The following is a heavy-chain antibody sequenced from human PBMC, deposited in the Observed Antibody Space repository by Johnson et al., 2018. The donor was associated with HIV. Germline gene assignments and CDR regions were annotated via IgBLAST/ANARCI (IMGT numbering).Heavy chain of an antibody. CDR3: ARDRGLRYFDWLSDHDAFDI. V-gene: IGHV3-20*04. Sequence: VQLVESGGGLVQPGGSLRLSCAASGFTFDDYAMSWVRQVPGKGLEWVSGIHWNGAGTRYAAYVKVRFTIYRVNAKSSLYLQMNSLRAEDTALYYCARDRGLRYFDWLSDHDAFDIWGQGTMVTVSS. D-gene: IGHD3-9*01. CDR2: IHWNGAGT. J-gene: IGHJ3*02. CDR1: GFTFDDYA.